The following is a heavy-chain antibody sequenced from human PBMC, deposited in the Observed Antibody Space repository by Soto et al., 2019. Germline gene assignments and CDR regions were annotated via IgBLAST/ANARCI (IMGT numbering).Heavy chain of an antibody. CDR3: ARHPDILTGYSPYYYMDV. J-gene: IGHJ6*03. V-gene: IGHV4-59*01. CDR2: IYYSGST. D-gene: IGHD3-9*01. CDR1: GGSISSYY. Sequence: QVQLQESGPGLVKPSETLSLTCTVSGGSISSYYWSWIRQPPGKGLEWIGYIYYSGSTNYNPSLKSRVTISVDTSKNQFSLKLSSVTAADTAVYYCARHPDILTGYSPYYYMDVWGKGTTVTVSS.